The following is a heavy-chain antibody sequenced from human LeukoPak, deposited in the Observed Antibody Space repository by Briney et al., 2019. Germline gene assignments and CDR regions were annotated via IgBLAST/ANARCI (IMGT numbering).Heavy chain of an antibody. Sequence: SETLSLTCSVSGGSISRYYWTWIRQPPGKGLEWIGYIHNSGRTNYNPSLKSRVTISVDTSKNQSFLNLTSVTAADTAVYYCATAEAVAGTNDAFDVWGQGTMVTVST. CDR2: IHNSGRT. V-gene: IGHV4-59*08. CDR3: ATAEAVAGTNDAFDV. CDR1: GGSISRYY. J-gene: IGHJ3*01. D-gene: IGHD6-19*01.